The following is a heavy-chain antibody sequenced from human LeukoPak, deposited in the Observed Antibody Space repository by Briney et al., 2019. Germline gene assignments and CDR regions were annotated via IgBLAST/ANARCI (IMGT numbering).Heavy chain of an antibody. D-gene: IGHD2-2*01. CDR3: AREGGYCSSNSCSYTWLYS. J-gene: IGHJ5*01. Sequence: SETLSLTCTVSGGSISSGSYYWSWIRQPAGKGLEWIGRIYTSGSTNYNPPLKSRVTISVDTSKNQFSLKLSSVTAADSAVYYCAREGGYCSSNSCSYTWLYSWAQGTLVTVSS. CDR2: IYTSGST. V-gene: IGHV4-61*02. CDR1: GGSISSGSYY.